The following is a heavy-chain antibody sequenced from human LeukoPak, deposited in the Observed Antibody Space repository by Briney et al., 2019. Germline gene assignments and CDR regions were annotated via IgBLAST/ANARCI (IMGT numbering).Heavy chain of an antibody. CDR1: GGSISSSSYY. Sequence: SETLSLTCTVSGGSISSSSYYWGWIRQPPGKGLEWIGSIYYSGSTYYNPSLKSRATISVDTSKNQFSLKLSSVTAADTAVYYCARHLVEMATISYFDYWGQGTLVTVSS. D-gene: IGHD5-24*01. J-gene: IGHJ4*02. V-gene: IGHV4-39*01. CDR3: ARHLVEMATISYFDY. CDR2: IYYSGST.